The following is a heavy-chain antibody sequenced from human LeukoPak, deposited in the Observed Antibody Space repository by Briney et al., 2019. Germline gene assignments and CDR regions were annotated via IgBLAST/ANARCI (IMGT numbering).Heavy chain of an antibody. D-gene: IGHD1-14*01. Sequence: GGSLRLSCAASGLTFSSYEMTWVRQAPGRGLEWVSYISSSGSTMYYADSVKGRFTISRDNAKNSLYLQVNSLRAEDTAVYYCARDLTNYFDYWGQGTLVTVSS. CDR2: ISSSGSTM. V-gene: IGHV3-48*03. J-gene: IGHJ4*02. CDR1: GLTFSSYE. CDR3: ARDLTNYFDY.